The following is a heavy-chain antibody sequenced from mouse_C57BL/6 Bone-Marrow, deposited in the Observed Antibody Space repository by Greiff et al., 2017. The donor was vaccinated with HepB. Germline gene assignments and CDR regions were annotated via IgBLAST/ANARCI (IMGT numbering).Heavy chain of an antibody. CDR2: ISSGSSTI. Sequence: EVMLVESGGGLVKPGGSLKLSCAASGFTFSDYGMHWVRQAPEKGLEWVAYISSGSSTIYYADTVKGRFTISRDNAKNTLFLQMTSLRSEDTAMYYCARRVDYDGGYFDVWGTGTTVTVSS. D-gene: IGHD2-4*01. CDR3: ARRVDYDGGYFDV. V-gene: IGHV5-17*01. CDR1: GFTFSDYG. J-gene: IGHJ1*03.